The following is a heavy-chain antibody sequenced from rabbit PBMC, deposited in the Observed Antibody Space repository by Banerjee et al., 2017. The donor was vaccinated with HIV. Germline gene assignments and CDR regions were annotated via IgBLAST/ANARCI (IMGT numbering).Heavy chain of an antibody. Sequence: QSLEESGGDLVKPGASLTLTCKASGIDFSSYYYMCWVRQAPGKGLEWIACIYPTYGATDYANWVNGRFTISLDNAQNTVFLQMTSLTAADTATYFCARGLVAGVLDLWGQGTLVTVS. J-gene: IGHJ3*01. CDR2: IYPTYGAT. CDR1: GIDFSSYYY. D-gene: IGHD3-3*01. CDR3: ARGLVAGVLDL. V-gene: IGHV1S43*01.